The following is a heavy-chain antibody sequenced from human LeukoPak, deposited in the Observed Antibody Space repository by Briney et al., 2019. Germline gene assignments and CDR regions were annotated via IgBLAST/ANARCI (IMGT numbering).Heavy chain of an antibody. J-gene: IGHJ4*02. CDR3: ARVKQQPHPGTFDY. Sequence: GGSLRLSCAGSGFTFSSYWMNWVRQAPGKGLEWVANINRDGGETYYVDSVKGRFTISRDNAKNSLYLQMNSLRAEDTAVYYCARVKQQPHPGTFDYWGQGTLVTVSS. CDR2: INRDGGET. V-gene: IGHV3-7*05. D-gene: IGHD6-13*01. CDR1: GFTFSSYW.